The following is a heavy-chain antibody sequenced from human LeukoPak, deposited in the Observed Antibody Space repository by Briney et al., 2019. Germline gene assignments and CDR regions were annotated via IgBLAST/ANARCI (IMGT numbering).Heavy chain of an antibody. Sequence: GSSVKVSCKASGYTFTGYYMHWVRQAPGQGLEWMGWINPNSGGTNYAQKFQGRVTMTRDTSISTAYMELSRLRSDDTAVYYCARAPDIYYDSSGYLFDYWGQGTLVTVSS. D-gene: IGHD3-22*01. CDR1: GYTFTGYY. CDR2: INPNSGGT. V-gene: IGHV1-2*02. J-gene: IGHJ4*02. CDR3: ARAPDIYYDSSGYLFDY.